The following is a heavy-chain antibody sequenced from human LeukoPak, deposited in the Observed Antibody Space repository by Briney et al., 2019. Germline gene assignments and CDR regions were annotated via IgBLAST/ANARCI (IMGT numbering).Heavy chain of an antibody. CDR1: GGTFSSYA. Sequence: SVEVSCKASGGTFSSYAISWVRQAPGQGLEWMGRIIPIFGTANYAQKFQGRVTITADESTSTAYMELSSLRSEDTAVYYCARDSPHDRYFDYWGQGTLVTVSS. CDR3: ARDSPHDRYFDY. J-gene: IGHJ4*02. V-gene: IGHV1-69*13. CDR2: IIPIFGTA. D-gene: IGHD1-1*01.